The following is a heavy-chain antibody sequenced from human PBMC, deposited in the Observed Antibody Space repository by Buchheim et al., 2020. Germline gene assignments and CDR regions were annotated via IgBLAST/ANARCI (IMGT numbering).Heavy chain of an antibody. CDR1: GGSFSGYC. V-gene: IGHV4-34*01. Sequence: QVQLQQWGAGLLKPSETLSLTCAVYGGSFSGYCWSWIRQPPEKGLEWIGEINHSGSTNYNPSLKSRVTIYLDPSKNQFYLKLSSVTAADTAVYYCARFTLGGWPKFRCFDYWGQGTL. J-gene: IGHJ4*02. CDR3: ARFTLGGWPKFRCFDY. CDR2: INHSGST. D-gene: IGHD6-19*01.